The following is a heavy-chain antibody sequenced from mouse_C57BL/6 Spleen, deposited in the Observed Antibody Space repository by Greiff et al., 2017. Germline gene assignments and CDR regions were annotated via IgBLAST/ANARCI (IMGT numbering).Heavy chain of an antibody. D-gene: IGHD3-3*01. J-gene: IGHJ2*01. V-gene: IGHV5-17*01. Sequence: DVMLVESGGGLVKPGGSLKLSCAASGFTFSDYGMHWVRQAPEKGLEWVAYISSGSSTIYYADTVKGRFTIPRDNAKDTLFLQMTSLRSEDAAMYYCAREGTWYFDYWGQGTTLTVSS. CDR2: ISSGSSTI. CDR3: AREGTWYFDY. CDR1: GFTFSDYG.